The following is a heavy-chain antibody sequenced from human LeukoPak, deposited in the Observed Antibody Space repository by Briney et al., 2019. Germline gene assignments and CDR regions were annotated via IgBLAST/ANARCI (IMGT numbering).Heavy chain of an antibody. CDR2: INHSGST. D-gene: IGHD2-2*02. CDR1: GGSFSGYY. V-gene: IGHV4-34*01. J-gene: IGHJ4*02. CDR3: ARHRGVGYCSSTSCYTLRRYFDY. Sequence: NPSETLSLTCAVYGGSFSGYYWSWIRQPPGKGLEWIGEINHSGSTNYNPSLKSRVTISVDTSKNQFSLKLSSVTAADTAVYYCARHRGVGYCSSTSCYTLRRYFDYWGQGTLVTVSS.